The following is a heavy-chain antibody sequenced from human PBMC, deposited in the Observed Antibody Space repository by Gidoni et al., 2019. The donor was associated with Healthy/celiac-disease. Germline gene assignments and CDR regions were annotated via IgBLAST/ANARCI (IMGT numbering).Heavy chain of an antibody. CDR2: IYYSGST. Sequence: QVQLQESGPGLLKPSQTLSLTCPVSGGSISRGGYYWSWIRQHPGKGLEWIGYIYYSGSTYYNPSLKSRVTISGDTSKNQFSLKLSSVTAADTAVYYCARVSGGDNRLDFDYWGQGTLVTVSS. CDR1: GGSISRGGYY. CDR3: ARVSGGDNRLDFDY. D-gene: IGHD3-10*01. J-gene: IGHJ4*02. V-gene: IGHV4-31*03.